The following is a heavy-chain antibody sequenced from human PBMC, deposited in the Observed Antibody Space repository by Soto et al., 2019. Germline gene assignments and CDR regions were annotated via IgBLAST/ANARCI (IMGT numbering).Heavy chain of an antibody. CDR2: ISAYNGNT. D-gene: IGHD5-12*01. CDR3: AREAGYSGYEGYFDY. V-gene: IGHV1-18*01. Sequence: ASVKVSCKASGYTFTSYGISWVRQAPGQGLEWMGWISAYNGNTNYAQKLQGRVTMTTDTSTSTAYMELRSLRSDDTAVYYCAREAGYSGYEGYFDYWGQGTLVTVSS. CDR1: GYTFTSYG. J-gene: IGHJ4*02.